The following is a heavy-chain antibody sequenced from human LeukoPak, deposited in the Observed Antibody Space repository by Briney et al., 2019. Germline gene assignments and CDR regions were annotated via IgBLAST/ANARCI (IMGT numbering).Heavy chain of an antibody. J-gene: IGHJ4*02. CDR2: IYPGDSDT. V-gene: IGHV5-51*01. D-gene: IGHD3-9*01. CDR3: ATAYDILTPFDY. Sequence: GESLKISCKGSGYSFTSYWIGCVRQMPRKGLEWMGIIYPGDSDTRYSPSFQGQVTISADKSISTAYLQWSSLKASDTAMYNCATAYDILTPFDYWGQGTLVTVSS. CDR1: GYSFTSYW.